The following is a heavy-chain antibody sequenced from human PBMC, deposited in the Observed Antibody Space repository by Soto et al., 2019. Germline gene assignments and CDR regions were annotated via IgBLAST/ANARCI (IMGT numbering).Heavy chain of an antibody. CDR2: IHSDGSST. CDR1: GFTFSYYW. V-gene: IGHV3-74*01. J-gene: IGHJ3*01. Sequence: EVQLVESEGGLVQPGGSLRLSCAASGFTFSYYWMHWVRQAPGQGLVWVSRIHSDGSSTTYADSVKGRFTISRDNAKNTLYLQMNSLRAEDTAVYYCARGVRGAFDLWGQGTMVTVSS. D-gene: IGHD2-8*01. CDR3: ARGVRGAFDL.